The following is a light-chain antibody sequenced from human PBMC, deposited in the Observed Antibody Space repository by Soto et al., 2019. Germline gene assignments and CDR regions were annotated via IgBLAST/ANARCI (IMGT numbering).Light chain of an antibody. Sequence: EIVMTQSPATLSVSPGERATLPCRASQSVGSNLAWYQKKPGQAPRLLIYGASTRATGIPARFSGSGSGTKFPLTISSLQSEDFAVYYCQQYDNWWTFGQGTRVEIK. CDR2: GAS. CDR1: QSVGSN. CDR3: QQYDNWWT. J-gene: IGKJ1*01. V-gene: IGKV3-15*01.